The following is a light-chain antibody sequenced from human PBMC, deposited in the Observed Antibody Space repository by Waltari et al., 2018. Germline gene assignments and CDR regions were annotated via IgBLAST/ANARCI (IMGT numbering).Light chain of an antibody. Sequence: DIQMTQSPSSLSASVGHRVTITCRASQGISAYLNWYQQKPVKAPKLLIYAASNLQSGVSSRFSGSGSGTDFTLTISSLQPEDFASYFCQQSYSVPLTFGGGTKVEIK. CDR1: QGISAY. CDR2: AAS. CDR3: QQSYSVPLT. V-gene: IGKV1-39*01. J-gene: IGKJ4*01.